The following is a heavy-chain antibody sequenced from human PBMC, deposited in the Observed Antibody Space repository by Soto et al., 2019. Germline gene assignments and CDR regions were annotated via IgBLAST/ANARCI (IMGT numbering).Heavy chain of an antibody. J-gene: IGHJ4*02. Sequence: PGGSLRLSWAASGFSFSTYWMNWVRQAPGKGLEWVAIIKKDGSEKLYVDSVKGRFTISRDNARNSLYLEMNSLRAEDTAVYYCVAGSGWLPDFWGQGT. CDR1: GFSFSTYW. CDR2: IKKDGSEK. D-gene: IGHD6-19*01. CDR3: VAGSGWLPDF. V-gene: IGHV3-7*01.